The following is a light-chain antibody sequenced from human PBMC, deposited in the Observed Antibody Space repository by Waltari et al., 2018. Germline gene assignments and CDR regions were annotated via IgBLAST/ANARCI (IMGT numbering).Light chain of an antibody. CDR3: QQYSDYWT. V-gene: IGKV1-5*03. J-gene: IGKJ1*01. CDR1: HTIHSW. Sequence: DIQMTQSPSTLSASVGDRVTITCRASHTIHSWLAWYQQKPGKAPKILIYRASSLESGVPSRFSGSGSGTEFTLTISSLQPDDFATYYCQQYSDYWTFGQGTKVEIK. CDR2: RAS.